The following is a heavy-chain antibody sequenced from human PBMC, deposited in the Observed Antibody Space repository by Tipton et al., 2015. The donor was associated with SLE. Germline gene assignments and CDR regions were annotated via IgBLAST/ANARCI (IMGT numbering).Heavy chain of an antibody. CDR2: MHYSGST. J-gene: IGHJ3*02. Sequence: TLSLTCTVSGGSFSSTFYYWGWIRQSPGKGLEWIGSMHYSGSTYYNPSLKSRVTISLDTSKNQFSLRLSSVTAADTAVYYCARVHSSSWYRAFDIWGQGTMVTVSS. CDR3: ARVHSSSWYRAFDI. V-gene: IGHV4-39*07. CDR1: GGSFSSTFYY. D-gene: IGHD6-13*01.